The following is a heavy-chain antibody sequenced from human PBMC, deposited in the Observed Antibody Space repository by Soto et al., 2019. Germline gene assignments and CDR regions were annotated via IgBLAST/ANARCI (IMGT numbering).Heavy chain of an antibody. CDR1: GFTFSSYA. V-gene: IGHV3-23*01. D-gene: IGHD3-3*01. CDR2: ISGSGGST. Sequence: GGSLRLSCAASGFTFSSYAMSWVRQAPGKGLEWVSAISGSGGSTYYADSVKGRFTISRDNSKNTLYLQMNSLRAEDTAVYYCAKDRWGVLRFLEWSLDYWGQGTLVTVSS. J-gene: IGHJ4*02. CDR3: AKDRWGVLRFLEWSLDY.